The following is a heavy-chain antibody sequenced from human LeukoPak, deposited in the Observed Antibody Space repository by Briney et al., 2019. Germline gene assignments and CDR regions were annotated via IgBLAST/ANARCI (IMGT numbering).Heavy chain of an antibody. Sequence: SVKVSCKASGGTFTSYAISWVRQAPGQGLEWMGGIIPLFGTTDYAQKFQGRVTFTADESTSTAYMELISLRSEDTAVYYCARVLAARPLGPFDYWGQGTLVTVSS. V-gene: IGHV1-69*13. CDR1: GGTFTSYA. D-gene: IGHD6-6*01. CDR2: IIPLFGTT. CDR3: ARVLAARPLGPFDY. J-gene: IGHJ4*02.